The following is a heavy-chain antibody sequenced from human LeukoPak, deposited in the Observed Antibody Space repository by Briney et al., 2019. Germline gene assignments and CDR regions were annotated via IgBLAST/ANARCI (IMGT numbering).Heavy chain of an antibody. D-gene: IGHD4-11*01. CDR1: GYTFTSYG. V-gene: IGHV1-18*01. Sequence: ASVKVSCKASGYTFTSYGISWVRQAPGQGLEWMGWISAYNGNTNYAQKLQGRVTMTTDTSTSTAYMELRSLRSDDTAVYYCAGEKSTVIRKLLGYWGQGTLVTVSS. CDR2: ISAYNGNT. CDR3: AGEKSTVIRKLLGY. J-gene: IGHJ4*02.